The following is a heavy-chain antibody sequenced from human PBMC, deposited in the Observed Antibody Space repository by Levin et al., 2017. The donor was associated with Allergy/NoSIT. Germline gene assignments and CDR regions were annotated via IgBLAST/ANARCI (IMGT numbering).Heavy chain of an antibody. D-gene: IGHD5-18*01. J-gene: IGHJ4*02. CDR3: ASLPDQNSGYSYGRVNY. CDR1: GFTFSSYA. V-gene: IGHV3-30-3*01. CDR2: ISYDGSNK. Sequence: GGSLRLSCAASGFTFSSYAMHWVRQAPGKGLEWVAVISYDGSNKYYADSVKGRFTISRDNSKNTLYLQMNSLRAEDTAVYYCASLPDQNSGYSYGRVNYWGQGTLVTVSS.